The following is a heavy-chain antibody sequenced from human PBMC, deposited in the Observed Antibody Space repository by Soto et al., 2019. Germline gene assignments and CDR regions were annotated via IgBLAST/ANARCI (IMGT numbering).Heavy chain of an antibody. CDR3: ASXHPWSGYSPSPEDAFDH. CDR1: GGTFSSNS. CDR2: IIPIFGTA. Sequence: SVKVPCKASGGTFSSNSTSWVRQAAGQGLEWMGGIIPIFGTANYAQKFQCRVTITADDSTSTAYMELSGLRSEDTAVYYCASXHPWSGYSPSPEDAFDHWGPGTMVTVSS. D-gene: IGHD3-3*02. J-gene: IGHJ3*01. V-gene: IGHV1-69*13.